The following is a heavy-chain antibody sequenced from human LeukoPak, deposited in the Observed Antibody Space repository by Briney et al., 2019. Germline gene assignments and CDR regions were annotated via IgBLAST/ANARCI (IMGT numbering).Heavy chain of an antibody. CDR1: SGSISSSNW. CDR3: ARGQGNRLWFGLQKGQIKRVYFDY. J-gene: IGHJ4*02. V-gene: IGHV4-4*02. D-gene: IGHD3-10*01. CDR2: IYHSGST. Sequence: SETLSLTCAVSSGSISSSNWWSWVRQPPGKGLEWIGEIYHSGSTNYNPSLKSRVTISVDKSKNQFSLKLSSVTAADTAVYYCARGQGNRLWFGLQKGQIKRVYFDYWGQGTLVTVSS.